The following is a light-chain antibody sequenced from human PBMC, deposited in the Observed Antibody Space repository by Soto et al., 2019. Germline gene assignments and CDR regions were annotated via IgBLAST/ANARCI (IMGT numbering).Light chain of an antibody. J-gene: IGKJ2*01. CDR1: QSISSY. CDR3: QQSYSTPMYT. V-gene: IGKV1-39*01. CDR2: AAS. Sequence: DIQMTQSPSSLSASVGDRVTITCRASQSISSYLNWYQQKPGKAPKLLIYAASSLQSGVASRFSGSGSGTDFTLTISSLQHEDGATYYYQQSYSTPMYTFGQGNKVEIK.